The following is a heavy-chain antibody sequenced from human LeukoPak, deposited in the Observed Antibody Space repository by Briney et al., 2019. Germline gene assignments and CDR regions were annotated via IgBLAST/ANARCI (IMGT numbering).Heavy chain of an antibody. Sequence: GSLRLSCAASGFTFSNYWMHWVRQAPGKGLEGMGSIYYSGSTYYNPSLKSRVTISVDTSKNQFSLKLSSVTAADTAVYYCARDGYDYVWGSYRFAFDYWGQGTLVTVSS. J-gene: IGHJ4*02. CDR1: GFTFSNYW. CDR2: IYYSGST. CDR3: ARDGYDYVWGSYRFAFDY. V-gene: IGHV4-38-2*02. D-gene: IGHD3-16*02.